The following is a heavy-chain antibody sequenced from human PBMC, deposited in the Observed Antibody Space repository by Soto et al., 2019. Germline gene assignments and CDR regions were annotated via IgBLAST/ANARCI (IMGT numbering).Heavy chain of an antibody. CDR2: IIPIFGTA. V-gene: IGHV1-69*13. CDR1: GGTFSSYA. J-gene: IGHJ4*02. Sequence: SVKVSCKASGGTFSSYAISWVRQAPGQGLEWMGGIIPIFGTANYAQKFQGRVTITADESTSTAYMELSSLRSEDTAVYYCARGPDSSGWYLYYFDYWGQGTLVTVSS. CDR3: ARGPDSSGWYLYYFDY. D-gene: IGHD6-19*01.